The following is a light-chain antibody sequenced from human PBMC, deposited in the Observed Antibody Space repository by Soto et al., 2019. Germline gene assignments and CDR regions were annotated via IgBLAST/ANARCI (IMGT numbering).Light chain of an antibody. CDR3: QQSYVTPLT. CDR2: AAS. CDR1: QTIDTF. V-gene: IGKV1-39*01. J-gene: IGKJ4*01. Sequence: DLPMPQSHPSLSASVGARVTITGRASQTIDTFVNWYQQKPGRAPKLLIFAASTLHSGVPSRFSGSGSGTDFTLTITSLQPEDFATYYCQQSYVTPLTFGRGTKVDIK.